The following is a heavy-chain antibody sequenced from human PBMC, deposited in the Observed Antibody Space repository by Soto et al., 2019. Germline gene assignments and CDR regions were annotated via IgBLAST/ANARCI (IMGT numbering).Heavy chain of an antibody. D-gene: IGHD1-26*01. V-gene: IGHV3-30-3*01. CDR3: ARDQMATIRYFDY. J-gene: IGHJ4*02. CDR1: GFTFSSYA. CDR2: ISYDGSNK. Sequence: QAGGSLRLSCAASGFTFSSYAMHWVRQAPGKGLEWVAVISYDGSNKYYADSVKGRFTISRDNSKNTLYLQMNSLRAEDTAVYYCARDQMATIRYFDYRGQGTPVTVSS.